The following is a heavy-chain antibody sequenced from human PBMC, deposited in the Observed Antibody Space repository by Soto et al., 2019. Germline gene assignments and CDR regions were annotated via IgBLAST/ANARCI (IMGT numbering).Heavy chain of an antibody. CDR1: GFTFSSYA. V-gene: IGHV3-23*01. Sequence: EVQLLESGGGLVQPGGSLRLSCAASGFTFSSYAMSWVRQAPGKGLEWVSTISGSGGSTYYADSVKGRLTISRDSSKNTLYLQMNSLRAEDKAMYYCAKDQVAVAGTGRFDPWGQGTLVTVSS. D-gene: IGHD6-19*01. J-gene: IGHJ5*02. CDR2: ISGSGGST. CDR3: AKDQVAVAGTGRFDP.